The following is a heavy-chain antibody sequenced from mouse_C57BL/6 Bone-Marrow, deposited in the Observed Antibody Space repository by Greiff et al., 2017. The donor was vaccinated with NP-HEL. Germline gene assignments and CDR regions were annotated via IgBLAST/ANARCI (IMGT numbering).Heavy chain of an antibody. CDR1: GFTFSDYG. Sequence: EVKVVESGGGLVKPGGSLKLSCAASGFTFSDYGMHWVRQAPEKGLEWVAYISSGSSTIYYADTVKGRFTISRDNAKNTLFLQMTSLRSEDTAMYYCASPARKTGTWFAYWGQGTLVTVSA. V-gene: IGHV5-17*01. D-gene: IGHD4-1*01. J-gene: IGHJ3*01. CDR2: ISSGSSTI. CDR3: ASPARKTGTWFAY.